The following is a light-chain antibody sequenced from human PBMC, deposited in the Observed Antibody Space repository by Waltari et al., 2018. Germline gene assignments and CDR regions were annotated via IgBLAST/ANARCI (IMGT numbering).Light chain of an antibody. J-gene: IGKJ2*01. CDR1: QSLFYNSNNKNY. CDR3: QQYYSTPHT. V-gene: IGKV4-1*01. Sequence: DIVMTQSPDSLAVSLGERATINCKSSQSLFYNSNNKNYLAWYQQRPGQPPKLLFYWASNRESGVPDRFSGSGSGTDFTLAISSLQAEDVAVYYCQQYYSTPHTFGQGSNVEIK. CDR2: WAS.